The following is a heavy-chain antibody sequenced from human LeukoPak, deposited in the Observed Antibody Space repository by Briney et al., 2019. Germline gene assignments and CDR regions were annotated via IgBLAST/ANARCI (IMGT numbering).Heavy chain of an antibody. Sequence: PSETLSLTCTVSGGSISSYYWSWIRQPPGKGLEWIGCIYYSGSTNYNPSLKSRVTISVDTSKNQFSLKLSSVTAADTAVYYCARHRLEYYYDSSGYYWDAFDIWGQGTMVTVSS. J-gene: IGHJ3*02. CDR2: IYYSGST. V-gene: IGHV4-59*08. D-gene: IGHD3-22*01. CDR1: GGSISSYY. CDR3: ARHRLEYYYDSSGYYWDAFDI.